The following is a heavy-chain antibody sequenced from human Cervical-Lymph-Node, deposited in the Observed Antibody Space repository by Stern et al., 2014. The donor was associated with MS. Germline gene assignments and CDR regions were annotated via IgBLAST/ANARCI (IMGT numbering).Heavy chain of an antibody. D-gene: IGHD6-19*01. CDR2: FHYTGST. CDR3: ARRDGSGSYYFDF. Sequence: QLQLQESGPRQVKSSETLSLTCTVSGDSITRGFYYWGWIRQTPGKGLQWIGNFHYTGSTYSNPSLRSRVTISADTSRNHFPLRVGSVTAADTAVYYCARRDGSGSYYFDFWGQGTLVTVSS. V-gene: IGHV4-39*01. J-gene: IGHJ4*02. CDR1: GDSITRGFYY.